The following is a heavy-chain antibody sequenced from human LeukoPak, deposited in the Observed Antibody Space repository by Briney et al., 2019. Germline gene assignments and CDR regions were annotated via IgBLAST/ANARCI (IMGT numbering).Heavy chain of an antibody. CDR1: GGSISSSSYY. CDR3: ARGLPPTIFDPFRYYFDY. CDR2: IYYSGST. D-gene: IGHD3-3*01. J-gene: IGHJ4*02. V-gene: IGHV4-39*07. Sequence: PSETLSLTCTVSGGSISSSSYYWGWIRQPPGKGLEWIGSIYYSGSTYYNPSLKSRVTISVDTSKNQFSLKLSSVTAADTAVYYCARGLPPTIFDPFRYYFDYWGQGTLVTVSS.